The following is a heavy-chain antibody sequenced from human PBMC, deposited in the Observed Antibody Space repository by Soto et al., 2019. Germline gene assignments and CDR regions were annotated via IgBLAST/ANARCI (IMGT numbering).Heavy chain of an antibody. J-gene: IGHJ6*02. V-gene: IGHV2-70*13. Sequence: ESGPTLVNPTETLTLTCTFSGFSLTSPGMCVSWIRQSPGKALEWLALIERDDDDKYYSTSLKTRLTISKDTRKNQVVLTMANMEPADTATYYRARSIRGPRRFNGMDVWGQGTTVTVSS. CDR3: ARSIRGPRRFNGMDV. CDR2: IERDDDDK. D-gene: IGHD1-20*01. CDR1: GFSLTSPGMC.